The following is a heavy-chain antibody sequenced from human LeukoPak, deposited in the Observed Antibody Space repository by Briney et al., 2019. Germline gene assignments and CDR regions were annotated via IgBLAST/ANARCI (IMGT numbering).Heavy chain of an antibody. CDR2: ISETI. J-gene: IGHJ4*02. CDR3: VREVGRPKTFYFDS. V-gene: IGHV3-48*04. CDR1: GFVFSRDN. D-gene: IGHD3-16*01. Sequence: QPGGSLRLSCIASGFVFSRDNMNWVRQAPGKGLEWVAHISETIYYADSVQGRFTISRDDAKNSLYLQMSNLRVDGTAMYYCVREVGRPKTFYFDSWGRGTPVTVSS.